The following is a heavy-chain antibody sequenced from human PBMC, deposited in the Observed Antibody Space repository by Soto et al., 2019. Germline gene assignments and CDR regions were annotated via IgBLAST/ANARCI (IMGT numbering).Heavy chain of an antibody. CDR3: ASTEDFFDY. CDR1: GVSLTSGTYY. Sequence: SETLSLTCSVSGVSLTSGTYYWSWIRQHPGKGLEWIGYIFYSGSTDYNPSLKSRVNISVDTSKNQFSLKLSSVTAADTAVYYCASTEDFFDYWGQGTLVTISS. J-gene: IGHJ4*02. CDR2: IFYSGST. V-gene: IGHV4-31*03.